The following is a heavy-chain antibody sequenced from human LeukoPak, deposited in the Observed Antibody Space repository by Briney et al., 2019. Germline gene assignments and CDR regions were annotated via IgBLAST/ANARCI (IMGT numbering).Heavy chain of an antibody. J-gene: IGHJ4*02. CDR2: ISSSSSYI. V-gene: IGHV3-21*01. D-gene: IGHD1-7*01. CDR3: ATEDWNYGQRY. Sequence: PGGSLRLSCAASGFTFSNYGLSWVRQAPGKGLEWVSSISSSSSYIYYADSVKGRFTISRDNAKNSLYLQMNSLRAEDTAVYYCATEDWNYGQRYWGQGTLVTVSS. CDR1: GFTFSNYG.